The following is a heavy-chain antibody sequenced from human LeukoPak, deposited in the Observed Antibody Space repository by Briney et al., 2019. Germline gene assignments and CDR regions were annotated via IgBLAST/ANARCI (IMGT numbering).Heavy chain of an antibody. CDR2: TYPYSGST. CDR3: VRDAVSGGNSTPFDY. CDR1: GYTFTYYY. Sequence: GASVTVSCKASGYTFTYYYIHWVRQAPGQGLEWMGWTYPYSGSTNHAQRFQGRVTMTSDTSISTAYVELSGLRSDDTAVDYCVRDAVSGGNSTPFDYWGQGTLVTVSS. D-gene: IGHD4-23*01. J-gene: IGHJ4*02. V-gene: IGHV1-2*02.